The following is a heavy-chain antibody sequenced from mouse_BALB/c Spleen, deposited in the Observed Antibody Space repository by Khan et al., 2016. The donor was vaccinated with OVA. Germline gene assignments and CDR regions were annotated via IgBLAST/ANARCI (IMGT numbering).Heavy chain of an antibody. D-gene: IGHD2-4*01. Sequence: QVQLQQSGPGLVQPSQSLSITCTVSGFSLNNYSVHWVRQSPGKGLEWLGVIWSVGSTDYNAAFISRMTISKDNSRNQIFFRMNSLQPNDTAIYYCARRGYDYGRGALFAYWGQGTLVTVSA. CDR2: IWSVGST. CDR1: GFSLNNYS. CDR3: ARRGYDYGRGALFAY. V-gene: IGHV2-2*02. J-gene: IGHJ3*01.